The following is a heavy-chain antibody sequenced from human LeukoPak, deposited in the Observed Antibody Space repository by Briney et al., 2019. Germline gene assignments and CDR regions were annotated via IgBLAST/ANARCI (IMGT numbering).Heavy chain of an antibody. D-gene: IGHD3-10*01. V-gene: IGHV1-69*06. CDR3: AREARGGLGYFDY. J-gene: IGHJ4*02. Sequence: SVKVSCKASGGTFSSYAISWVRQAPGQGLEWMGGIIPIFGTANYAQKFQGRVTITADKSTSTAYMGLSSLRSEDTAVYYCAREARGGLGYFDYWGQGTLVTVSS. CDR1: GGTFSSYA. CDR2: IIPIFGTA.